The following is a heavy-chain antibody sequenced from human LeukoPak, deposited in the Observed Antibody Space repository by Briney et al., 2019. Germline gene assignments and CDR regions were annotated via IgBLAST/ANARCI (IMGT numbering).Heavy chain of an antibody. D-gene: IGHD3-16*01. J-gene: IGHJ4*02. CDR1: GSSISSGGYY. CDR2: IYHSGST. Sequence: SETLSLTCTVSGSSISSGGYYWGWIRQPPGKGLEWIGSIYHSGSTYYNPSLKSRVTISVDTSKNQFSLKLSSVTAADTAVYYCARRGVLFDYWGQGTLVTVSS. V-gene: IGHV4-39*07. CDR3: ARRGVLFDY.